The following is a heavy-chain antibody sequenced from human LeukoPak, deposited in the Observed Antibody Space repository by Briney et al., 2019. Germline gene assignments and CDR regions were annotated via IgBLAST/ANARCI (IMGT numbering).Heavy chain of an antibody. CDR2: SYHRGNA. Sequence: SETLSLTCAVSGYSISSGYYWGGIRQAPGKGLEWIGSSYHRGNAHYKSSLTGRPALSTAPSKNQFSLTLTSVTAADTALYFCVRLLGDSRGYYPRSFYIDSWGQGILVSVSS. CDR1: GYSISSGYY. V-gene: IGHV4-38-2*01. D-gene: IGHD3-22*01. CDR3: VRLLGDSRGYYPRSFYIDS. J-gene: IGHJ4*02.